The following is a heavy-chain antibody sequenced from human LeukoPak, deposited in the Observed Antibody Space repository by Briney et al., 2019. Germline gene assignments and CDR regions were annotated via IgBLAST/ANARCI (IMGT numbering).Heavy chain of an antibody. Sequence: SVKVSCKASGFIFSRSAVQWVRQARGQRLEWIGWIVVGSGNTNYAQKFQERATMTRDMPTGTAYMELSSLRSEDTAVYYCAAGNYYDSSGYYPYAFDIWGQGTMVTVSS. V-gene: IGHV1-58*01. J-gene: IGHJ3*02. D-gene: IGHD3-22*01. CDR2: IVVGSGNT. CDR1: GFIFSRSA. CDR3: AAGNYYDSSGYYPYAFDI.